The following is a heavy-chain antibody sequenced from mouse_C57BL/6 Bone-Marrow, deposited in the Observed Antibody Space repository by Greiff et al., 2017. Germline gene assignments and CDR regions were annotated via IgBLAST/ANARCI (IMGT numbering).Heavy chain of an antibody. V-gene: IGHV3-6*01. Sequence: EVQLQESGPGLVKPSQSLSLTCSVTGYSITSGYYWNWIRQFPGNKLEWMGYISYDGSNNYNPSLKNRISITRDTSKNQFFLKLNSVTTEDTATYYCARDVDYYGSTWFAYWGQGTLVTVSA. CDR1: GYSITSGYY. D-gene: IGHD1-1*01. CDR3: ARDVDYYGSTWFAY. J-gene: IGHJ3*01. CDR2: ISYDGSN.